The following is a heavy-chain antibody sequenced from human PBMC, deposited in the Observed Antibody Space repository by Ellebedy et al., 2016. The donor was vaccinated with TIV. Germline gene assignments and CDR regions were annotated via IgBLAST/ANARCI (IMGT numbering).Heavy chain of an antibody. D-gene: IGHD3-10*01. J-gene: IGHJ4*02. Sequence: AASVKVSCKASGYVFSVYYMHWVRQAPGQGLEWMAWINPYTGETSYAQKFQGRLTVTRDTSITTAYMALKNLRDDESAVYNCARLEGFILEDDSWGQGTLVTVSS. V-gene: IGHV1-2*02. CDR1: GYVFSVYY. CDR3: ARLEGFILEDDS. CDR2: INPYTGET.